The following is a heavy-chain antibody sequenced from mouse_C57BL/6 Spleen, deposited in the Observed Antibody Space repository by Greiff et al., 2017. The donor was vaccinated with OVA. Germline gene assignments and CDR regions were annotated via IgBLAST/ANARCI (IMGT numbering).Heavy chain of an antibody. CDR1: GFTFSDYG. V-gene: IGHV5-17*01. D-gene: IGHD1-1*01. CDR2: ISSGSSTI. CDR3: ARPYYGSSLYYFDY. J-gene: IGHJ2*01. Sequence: EVKVVESGGGLVKPGGSLKLSCAASGFTFSDYGMHWVRQAPEKGLVWVAYISSGSSTIYYADTVKGRFTISRDNAKNTLFLQMTSLRSEDTAMYYCARPYYGSSLYYFDYWGQGTTLTVSS.